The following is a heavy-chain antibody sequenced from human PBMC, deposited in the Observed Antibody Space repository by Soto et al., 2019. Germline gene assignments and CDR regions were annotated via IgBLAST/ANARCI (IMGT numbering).Heavy chain of an antibody. CDR3: ASIGYCSSTSCYVGITGTKPAYYYMDV. CDR2: IYHSGST. D-gene: IGHD2-2*01. CDR1: SGSISSSNW. Sequence: QVQLQESGPGLVKPSGTLSLTCAVSSGSISSSNWWSWVRQPPGKWLEWIGEIYHSGSTNYNPSLKSRVNISVDKSKYQFSLKLCSVTASDTSVYYCASIGYCSSTSCYVGITGTKPAYYYMDVWGKGTTVTVSS. V-gene: IGHV4-4*02. J-gene: IGHJ6*03.